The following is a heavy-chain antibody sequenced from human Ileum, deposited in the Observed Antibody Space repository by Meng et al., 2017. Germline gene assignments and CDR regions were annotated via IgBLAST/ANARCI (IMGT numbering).Heavy chain of an antibody. CDR2: IHHSGST. CDR3: ARGWSESYRHFDY. J-gene: IGHJ4*02. Sequence: PQEPALDLGNTSGPLHPTSAVSGGCISTSDWWSWVRHPPGKVREWIGEIHHSGSTTYNPSLKNRVTILAEKSKNHFSLKQKSVTAADKAVYYCARGWSESYRHFDYWGQGTLVTVSS. D-gene: IGHD3-3*01. CDR1: GGCISTSDW. V-gene: IGHV4-4*02.